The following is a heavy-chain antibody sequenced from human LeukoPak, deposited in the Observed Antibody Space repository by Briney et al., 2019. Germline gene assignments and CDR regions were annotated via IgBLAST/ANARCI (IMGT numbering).Heavy chain of an antibody. D-gene: IGHD4-17*01. CDR2: ISYDGSNK. CDR1: GFTFSSYA. Sequence: GGSLRLSCAGSGFTFSSYAMHWVRQAPGKGLEWVAVISYDGSNKYYADSVKGRFTISRDNSKNTLYLQMNSLRAEDTAVYYCARDYGADAFDIWGQGTMVTVSS. CDR3: ARDYGADAFDI. J-gene: IGHJ3*02. V-gene: IGHV3-30-3*01.